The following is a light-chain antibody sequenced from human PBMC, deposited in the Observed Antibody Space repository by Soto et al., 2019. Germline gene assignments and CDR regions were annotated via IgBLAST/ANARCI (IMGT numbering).Light chain of an antibody. CDR2: DVS. CDR1: SSDVGGYNY. J-gene: IGLJ2*01. Sequence: QSALTQPASVSGSPGQSITISCTGTSSDVGGYNYVSWYQQHPGKAPKLMIYDVSNRPSGVSNRFSGSKSGNTASLTISGLQAEDEAHYYCSSYTSSSTYVVFGGGTQLTVL. V-gene: IGLV2-14*01. CDR3: SSYTSSSTYVV.